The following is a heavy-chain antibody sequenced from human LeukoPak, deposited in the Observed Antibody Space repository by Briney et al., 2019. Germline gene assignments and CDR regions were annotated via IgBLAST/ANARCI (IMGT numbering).Heavy chain of an antibody. CDR3: ARGVVAAPQTVDY. V-gene: IGHV4-59*01. CDR1: GDSISGFY. Sequence: PSETLSLTCTVSGDSISGFYWCWIRQPPGKGLEWIGYIYYSGSTNYNPSLKSRVTISVDTSKNQFSLKLNSVSAADTAVYYCARGVVAAPQTVDYWGQGTLVTVSS. J-gene: IGHJ4*02. CDR2: IYYSGST. D-gene: IGHD2-15*01.